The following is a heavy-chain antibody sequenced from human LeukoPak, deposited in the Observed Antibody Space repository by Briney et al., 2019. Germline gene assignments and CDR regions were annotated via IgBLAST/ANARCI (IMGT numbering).Heavy chain of an antibody. CDR1: GFTVSSNY. CDR3: ARGDSSGSPFDY. J-gene: IGHJ4*02. V-gene: IGHV3-53*01. D-gene: IGHD3-22*01. CDR2: IYSGGST. Sequence: GGSLSLSCAASGFTVSSNYMSWVRQAPGKGLEWVSVIYSGGSTYYADSVKGRFTISRDNSKNTLYLQMNSLGAEDTAVYYCARGDSSGSPFDYWGQGTLVTVSS.